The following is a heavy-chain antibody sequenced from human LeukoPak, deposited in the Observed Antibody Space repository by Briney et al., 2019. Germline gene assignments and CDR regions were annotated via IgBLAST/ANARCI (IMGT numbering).Heavy chain of an antibody. D-gene: IGHD3-10*02. Sequence: PGGSLRLSCAASGFTFGSYWMHWVRQAPGKGLVWVSPINTDGGSTTYADSVKGRFTISRDNSKNALYLQMNSLRAEDTAVYYCARDLSELYYVFDPWGQGTLVTVSS. CDR2: INTDGGST. CDR1: GFTFGSYW. V-gene: IGHV3-74*01. CDR3: ARDLSELYYVFDP. J-gene: IGHJ5*02.